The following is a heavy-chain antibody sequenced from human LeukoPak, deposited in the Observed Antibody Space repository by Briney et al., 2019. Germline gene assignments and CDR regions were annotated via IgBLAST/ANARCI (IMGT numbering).Heavy chain of an antibody. Sequence: ASVKVSCKASGYTFTSYGISWVRQAPGQGLEWMGWITTHSSKANYAQKFQGRVTITRNTSISTAYMELNSLRSEDTAVYYCARGGLRYFDWLFPDPNWFDPWGQGTLVTVSS. J-gene: IGHJ5*02. V-gene: IGHV1-8*03. CDR3: ARGGLRYFDWLFPDPNWFDP. CDR2: ITTHSSKA. D-gene: IGHD3-9*01. CDR1: GYTFTSYG.